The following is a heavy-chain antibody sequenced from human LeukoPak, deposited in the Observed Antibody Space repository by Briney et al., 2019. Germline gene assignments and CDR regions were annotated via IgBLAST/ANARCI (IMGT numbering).Heavy chain of an antibody. Sequence: SETLSLTCTISGGSISSSSYYWGWIRQPPGKGLEWIGSIYYSGSTYYNPSLKSRVTISVDTSKNQFPLKLGSVTAADTAVYYCARGGYCTNGVCSQRIFDYWGQGTLVTVSS. CDR3: ARGGYCTNGVCSQRIFDY. J-gene: IGHJ4*02. CDR2: IYYSGST. V-gene: IGHV4-39*01. CDR1: GGSISSSSYY. D-gene: IGHD2-8*01.